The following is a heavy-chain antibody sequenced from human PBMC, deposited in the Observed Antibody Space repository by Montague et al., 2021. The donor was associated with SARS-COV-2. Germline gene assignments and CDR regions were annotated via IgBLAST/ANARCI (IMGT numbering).Heavy chain of an antibody. D-gene: IGHD3-22*01. CDR3: ATELPGYYDDSGYYSAFDH. V-gene: IGHV3-7*04. Sequence: LRLSCAASGFTFSAFWMTWVRQAPGKGLEWVANIKQDGSQKYYLESVKGRFTISRDNAQNSLHLQMNSLRLADTAVYYCATELPGYYDDSGYYSAFDHWGQGTLVSVSS. CDR1: GFTFSAFW. CDR2: IKQDGSQK. J-gene: IGHJ4*02.